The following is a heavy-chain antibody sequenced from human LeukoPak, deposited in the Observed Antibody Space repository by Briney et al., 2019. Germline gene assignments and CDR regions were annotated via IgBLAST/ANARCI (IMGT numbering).Heavy chain of an antibody. J-gene: IGHJ5*02. CDR3: ARGRDGYNYNWFDP. Sequence: SETLSLTCTVSGGSISSYYWSWIRQPPGKGLEWIGYIYCSGSTNYNPSLKSRVTISVDTSKNQFSLKLSSVTAADTAVYYCARGRDGYNYNWFDPWGQGTLVTVSS. CDR2: IYCSGST. CDR1: GGSISSYY. D-gene: IGHD5-24*01. V-gene: IGHV4-59*01.